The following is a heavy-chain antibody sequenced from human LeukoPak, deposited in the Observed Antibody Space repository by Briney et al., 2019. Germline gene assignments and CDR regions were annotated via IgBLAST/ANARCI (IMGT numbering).Heavy chain of an antibody. J-gene: IGHJ4*02. Sequence: GASVKVSCKTSGYTFNIFAITWVRQAPGQGLEWMGWINPHSGNTNSAQKVKGRVTLTTDTSTRTAYMELRSLRSDDTAMYYCATGEAFTGSFDFWGQRTVIAVSS. D-gene: IGHD3-10*01. V-gene: IGHV1-18*01. CDR2: INPHSGNT. CDR3: ATGEAFTGSFDF. CDR1: GYTFNIFA.